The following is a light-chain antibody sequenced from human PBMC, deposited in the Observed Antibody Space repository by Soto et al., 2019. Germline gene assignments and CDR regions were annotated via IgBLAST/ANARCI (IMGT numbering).Light chain of an antibody. CDR1: SSDIGAYNY. Sequence: QSALTQPASVSWSPGQSITISCTETSSDIGAYNYVSWYQQHPGKAPQLMIYEVSNRPSGVSSRFSGSKSGNTASLTISGLQAEDEADYYCSSYTSSSTLVFGTGTKVTVL. CDR3: SSYTSSSTLV. V-gene: IGLV2-14*01. J-gene: IGLJ1*01. CDR2: EVS.